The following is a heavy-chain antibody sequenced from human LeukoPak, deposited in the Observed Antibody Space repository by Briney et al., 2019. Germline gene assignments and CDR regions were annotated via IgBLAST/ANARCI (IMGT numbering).Heavy chain of an antibody. CDR2: IYSGGGT. Sequence: GGSLRLSCEGFGFTVSSNYMSWVRQAPGKGLEWVSVIYSGGGTYYADSVKGRFTISRDNSKNTLYLQMNSLRVEDTAVYYCARFSPSSHWGQGTLVTVSS. J-gene: IGHJ4*02. CDR1: GFTVSSNY. V-gene: IGHV3-66*02. CDR3: ARFSPSSH.